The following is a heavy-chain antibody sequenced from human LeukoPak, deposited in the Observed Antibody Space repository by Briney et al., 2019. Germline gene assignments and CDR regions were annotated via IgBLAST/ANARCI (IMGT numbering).Heavy chain of an antibody. CDR1: GYSFTSYW. Sequence: KISCKGSGYSFTSYWIGWVHQAPGKGLEWMGLVDPEDGETIYAEKFQGRVTITADTSTDTAYMELSSLRSEDTAVYYCATVEVGGSYRSPAHDYWGQGTLVTVSS. CDR3: ATVEVGGSYRSPAHDY. D-gene: IGHD3-16*02. V-gene: IGHV1-69-2*01. CDR2: VDPEDGET. J-gene: IGHJ4*02.